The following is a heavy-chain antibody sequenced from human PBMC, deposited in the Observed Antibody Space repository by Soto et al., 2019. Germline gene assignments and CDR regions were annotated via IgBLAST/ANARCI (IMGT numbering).Heavy chain of an antibody. D-gene: IGHD2-2*02. V-gene: IGHV4-38-2*01. J-gene: IGHJ4*02. CDR1: GYSISSGYY. CDR3: ASSAKLYCSSTSCYRAPDY. CDR2: IYHSGST. Sequence: PSETLSLTCAVSGYSISSGYYWGWIRQPPGKGLEWIGSIYHSGSTYYNPSLKSRVTISVDTSKNQFSLKLSSVTAADTAVYYRASSAKLYCSSTSCYRAPDYWGQGTLVTVSS.